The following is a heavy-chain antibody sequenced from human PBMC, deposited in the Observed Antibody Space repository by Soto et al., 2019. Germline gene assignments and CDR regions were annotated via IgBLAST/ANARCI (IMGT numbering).Heavy chain of an antibody. CDR2: IFSNDEK. CDR3: ARISGGYQLLKSYNWFDP. Sequence: QVTLKESGPVLVKPTETLTLTCTVSGFSLSNARMGVSWIRQPPGKALEWLAHIFSNDEKSYSTSLKSRLTITKDTSKSQVGLTMTNMDPVDTATYYCARISGGYQLLKSYNWFDPWGQGTLVTVSS. J-gene: IGHJ5*02. V-gene: IGHV2-26*01. D-gene: IGHD2-2*01. CDR1: GFSLSNARMG.